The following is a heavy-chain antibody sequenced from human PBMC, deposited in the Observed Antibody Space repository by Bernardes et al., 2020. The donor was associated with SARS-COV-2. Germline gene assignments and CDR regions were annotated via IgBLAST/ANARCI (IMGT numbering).Heavy chain of an antibody. V-gene: IGHV4-39*01. CDR1: GGSISSSSYY. D-gene: IGHD3-22*01. J-gene: IGHJ6*02. CDR3: ARCVADYYDSSGDYYYYYGMDV. Sequence: LSLTCTVSGGSISSSSYYWGWIRQPPGKGLEWIGSIYYSGSTYYNPSLKSRVTISVDTSKNQFSLKLSSVTAADTAVYYCARCVADYYDSSGDYYYYYGMDVWGQGTTGTVPS. CDR2: IYYSGST.